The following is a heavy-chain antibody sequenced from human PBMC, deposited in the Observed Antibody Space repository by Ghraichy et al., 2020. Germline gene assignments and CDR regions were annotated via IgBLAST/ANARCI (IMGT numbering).Heavy chain of an antibody. CDR2: INHSGST. V-gene: IGHV4-34*01. Sequence: TLSLTCAVYGGSFSGYYWSWIRQPPGKGLEWIGEINHSGSTNYNPSLKSRVTISVDTSKNQFSLKLSSVTAADTAVYYCARGGEDIVVVPAAPRGAFDIWGQGTMVTVSS. CDR3: ARGGEDIVVVPAAPRGAFDI. CDR1: GGSFSGYY. D-gene: IGHD2-2*01. J-gene: IGHJ3*02.